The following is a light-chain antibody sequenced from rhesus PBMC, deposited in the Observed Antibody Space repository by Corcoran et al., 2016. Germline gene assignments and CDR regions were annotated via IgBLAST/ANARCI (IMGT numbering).Light chain of an antibody. CDR3: QQYDDRPT. J-gene: IGKJ1*01. Sequence: DIQMTQSPSSLSASVGDKVTTTCHASQDISSWLVCYQQKPGKAPQPLIYYTTSLQSGDPSRFSGRGSGKVFTLTISSLQPKDFATYYCQQYDDRPTFGQGTKVEIK. CDR2: YTT. CDR1: QDISSW. V-gene: IGKV1-19*01.